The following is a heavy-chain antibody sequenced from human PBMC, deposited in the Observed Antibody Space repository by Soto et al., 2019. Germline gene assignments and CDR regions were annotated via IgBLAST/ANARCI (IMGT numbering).Heavy chain of an antibody. CDR1: GGSINSGGYY. D-gene: IGHD3-3*01. V-gene: IGHV4-31*03. CDR2: IYYSGST. J-gene: IGHJ4*02. Sequence: PSETLSLTGTVSGGSINSGGYYWSWIRQHPGKGLEWIWYIYYSGSTYYNPSLKSRVTISVDTSKNQFSLKLTSVTAADTAVYFCARAQTIFGIITVFDYWGQGTLVTVSS. CDR3: ARAQTIFGIITVFDY.